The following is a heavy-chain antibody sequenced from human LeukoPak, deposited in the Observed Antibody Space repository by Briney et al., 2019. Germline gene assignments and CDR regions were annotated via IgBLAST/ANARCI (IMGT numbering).Heavy chain of an antibody. J-gene: IGHJ4*02. CDR3: AKDPYYYGSGNLYFVY. CDR1: GFTFSSYA. D-gene: IGHD3-10*01. Sequence: GGSLRLSCAASGFTFSSYAMSWVRQAPGKGLEWVSAISGSGGSTYYADSVKGRFTISRDNSKNTLYLQMNSLRAEDTAVYYCAKDPYYYGSGNLYFVYWGQGTLVTVSS. CDR2: ISGSGGST. V-gene: IGHV3-23*01.